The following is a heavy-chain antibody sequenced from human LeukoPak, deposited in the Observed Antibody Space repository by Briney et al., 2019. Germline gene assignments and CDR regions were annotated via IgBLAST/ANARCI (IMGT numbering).Heavy chain of an antibody. Sequence: ASVKVSCKASGYTFTSYGISWVRQAPGQGVEWMGWISAYNGNTNYAQKLQGRVTMTTDTSTSTAYMELRSLRSDDTAVYYCARVCSGGSCYPGGFAYWGQGTLVTVSS. CDR1: GYTFTSYG. CDR3: ARVCSGGSCYPGGFAY. D-gene: IGHD2-15*01. J-gene: IGHJ4*02. CDR2: ISAYNGNT. V-gene: IGHV1-18*01.